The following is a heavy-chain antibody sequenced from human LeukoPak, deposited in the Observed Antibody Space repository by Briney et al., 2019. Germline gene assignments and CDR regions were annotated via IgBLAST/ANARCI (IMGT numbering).Heavy chain of an antibody. V-gene: IGHV1-46*01. J-gene: IGHJ3*02. D-gene: IGHD1-26*01. CDR3: AREDGEWELRAFDI. CDR1: GYSFTSYY. Sequence: GASVKVSCKASGYSFTSYYMHWVRQAPGQGLEWMGLINPSGSSTTYAQKFRGRVTMTRDMSTSTVYMELSSLRSEDTAVYYCAREDGEWELRAFDIWGQGTMVTVSS. CDR2: INPSGSST.